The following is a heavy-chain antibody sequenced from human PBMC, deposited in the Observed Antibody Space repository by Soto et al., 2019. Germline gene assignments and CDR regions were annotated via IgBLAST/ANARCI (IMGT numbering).Heavy chain of an antibody. V-gene: IGHV3-33*01. J-gene: IGHJ6*02. CDR2: IWYDGSNK. Sequence: GGSLRLSCAASGFTFSSYGMHWVRQAPGKGLEWVAVIWYDGSNKYYADSVKGRFTISRDNSKNTLYLQMNSLRAEDTAVYYCARHNPGYYGIDVWGQGTTVTVSS. CDR3: ARHNPGYYGIDV. CDR1: GFTFSSYG. D-gene: IGHD1-20*01.